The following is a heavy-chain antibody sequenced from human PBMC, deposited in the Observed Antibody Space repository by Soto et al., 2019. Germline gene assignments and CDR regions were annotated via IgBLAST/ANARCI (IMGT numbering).Heavy chain of an antibody. CDR1: GGSGSSSSYH. V-gene: IGHV4-39*01. J-gene: IGHJ4*02. Sequence: SEPLCLTCTVFGGSGSSSSYHWGWIRQPPGKGLEWIGTIYDSGSTYYNPSLKSRVTISVDTSKNQFSLKLSSVTAADTAVYYCARYGGNSKFDYWGQGTLVTVSS. CDR2: IYDSGST. D-gene: IGHD2-21*02. CDR3: ARYGGNSKFDY.